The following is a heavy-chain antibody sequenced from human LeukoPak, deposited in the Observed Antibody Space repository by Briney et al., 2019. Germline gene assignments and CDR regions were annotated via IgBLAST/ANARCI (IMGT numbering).Heavy chain of an antibody. CDR3: GREIGIFAVRWYYYGMDV. J-gene: IGHJ6*02. D-gene: IGHD3-3*01. V-gene: IGHV3-11*01. CDR1: GFTFSDYY. Sequence: RTGGSLRLSCAASGFTFSDYYMSWIRQAPGKGVEWVSYISSSGSTIYYADSVKGRFTISSDNANNSLYLQMNSLRAEDTAVYYCGREIGIFAVRWYYYGMDVWGQGTTVTVSS. CDR2: ISSSGSTI.